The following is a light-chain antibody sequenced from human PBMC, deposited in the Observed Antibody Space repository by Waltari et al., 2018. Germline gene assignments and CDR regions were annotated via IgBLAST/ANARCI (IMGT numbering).Light chain of an antibody. J-gene: IGLJ2*01. Sequence: QSALTQPASVSGSPGQSITISCTGTSSDAGSNNLLPWYQQHPGQAPKVVIYEGSERPSGISNRFSGSKSGITASLTISGLQPEDEADYYCCSYAGSGTFVVFGGGTKLTVL. CDR2: EGS. CDR3: CSYAGSGTFVV. V-gene: IGLV2-23*03. CDR1: SSDAGSNNL.